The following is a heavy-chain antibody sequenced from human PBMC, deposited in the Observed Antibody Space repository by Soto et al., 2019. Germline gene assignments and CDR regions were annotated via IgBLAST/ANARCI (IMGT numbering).Heavy chain of an antibody. Sequence: GESLKISCKGSGYSFTSNWISWVRQMPGKGLEWMGRIDPSDSYTKYWPSFQGHVTISADKSTSTAYLQWSSLKASDTAMYYCARSWYYYGSGRLDYWGQGTLVTVSS. J-gene: IGHJ4*02. D-gene: IGHD3-10*01. CDR3: ARSWYYYGSGRLDY. V-gene: IGHV5-10-1*01. CDR1: GYSFTSNW. CDR2: IDPSDSYT.